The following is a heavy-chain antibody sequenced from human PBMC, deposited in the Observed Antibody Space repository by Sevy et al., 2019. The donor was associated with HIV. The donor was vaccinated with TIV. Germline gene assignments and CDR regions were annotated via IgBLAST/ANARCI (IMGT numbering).Heavy chain of an antibody. CDR1: GGSISSSSYY. D-gene: IGHD3-22*01. V-gene: IGHV4-39*01. CDR2: IYYSGST. Sequence: SETLSLTCTVSGGSISSSSYYWGWIRQPPGKGLEWIGSIYYSGSTYYNPSLKSRVTISVDTSKNQFSLKLSSVTAADTDVYYCARRNDYYDSSGYYPLRYFDYWCQGTLVTVSS. CDR3: ARRNDYYDSSGYYPLRYFDY. J-gene: IGHJ4*02.